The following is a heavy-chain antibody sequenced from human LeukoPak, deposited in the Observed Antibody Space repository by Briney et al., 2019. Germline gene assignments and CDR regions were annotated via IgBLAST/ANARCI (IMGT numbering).Heavy chain of an antibody. Sequence: GESPKISCKGSGYSFTSYWIGWVRQLPGKGLEWMGIIYPGDSGTRYSPSFQGQVTISADKSISTAYLQWSSLKASDTAMYYCARRSSGWYLDYWGQGTLVTVSS. CDR1: GYSFTSYW. J-gene: IGHJ4*02. CDR2: IYPGDSGT. CDR3: ARRSSGWYLDY. D-gene: IGHD6-19*01. V-gene: IGHV5-51*01.